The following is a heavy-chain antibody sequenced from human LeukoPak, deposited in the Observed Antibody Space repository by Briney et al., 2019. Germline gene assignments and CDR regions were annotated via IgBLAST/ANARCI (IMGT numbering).Heavy chain of an antibody. CDR3: ARVPVHRDRDPKDY. Sequence: SQTLSLTCTVSGGSISSGDYYWSWIRQPPGKGLEWIGYIYYSGSTYYNPSLKSRVTISVDTSKNQFSLKLSSVTAADTAVYSCARVPVHRDRDPKDYWGQGTLVTVSS. J-gene: IGHJ4*02. D-gene: IGHD1-1*01. CDR1: GGSISSGDYY. CDR2: IYYSGST. V-gene: IGHV4-30-4*08.